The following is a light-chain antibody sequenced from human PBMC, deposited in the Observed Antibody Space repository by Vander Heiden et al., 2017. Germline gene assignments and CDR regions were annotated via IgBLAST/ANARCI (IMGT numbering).Light chain of an antibody. CDR3: QQSASTSPYT. CDR2: TVS. Sequence: DIQMTQSPSSLSASVGDRVTITCRASQNIGNFLNWYKQKPGKAPNLLVYTVSSLQSGVPSRFSGNGYGTDFTLTISGRQPEDFAPYYCQQSASTSPYTFGQGTKLEIK. V-gene: IGKV1-39*01. J-gene: IGKJ2*01. CDR1: QNIGNF.